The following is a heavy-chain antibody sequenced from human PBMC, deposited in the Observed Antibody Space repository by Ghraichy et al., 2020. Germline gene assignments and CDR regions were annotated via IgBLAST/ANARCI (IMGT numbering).Heavy chain of an antibody. J-gene: IGHJ6*02. CDR2: IRSKANSYAT. CDR1: GFTFSGSA. Sequence: GESLNISCAASGFTFSGSAMHWVRQASGKGLEWVGRIRSKANSYATAYAESVKGRFTISRDDSKNTAYLQMNSLKTEDTAVYYCIRRLEINSGSYYYGMDVWGQGTTVTVSS. D-gene: IGHD1-26*01. V-gene: IGHV3-73*01. CDR3: IRRLEINSGSYYYGMDV.